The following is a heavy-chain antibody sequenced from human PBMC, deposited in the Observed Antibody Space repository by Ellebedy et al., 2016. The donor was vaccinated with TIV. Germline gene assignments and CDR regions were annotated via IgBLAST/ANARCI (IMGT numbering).Heavy chain of an antibody. Sequence: AASVKVSCKASGYTFTNYYIHWVRQAPGQGLEWMGIINPSASSTSYAQKFKDRVIMTWDTSTSTVYLELSSLRSEDTAIYYCARHRDTALSFWGQGTLVTVSS. J-gene: IGHJ4*02. CDR1: GYTFTNYY. CDR2: INPSASST. CDR3: ARHRDTALSF. V-gene: IGHV1-46*01. D-gene: IGHD5-18*01.